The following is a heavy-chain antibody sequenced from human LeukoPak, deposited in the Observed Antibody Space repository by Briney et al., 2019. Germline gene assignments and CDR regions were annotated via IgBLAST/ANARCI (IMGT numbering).Heavy chain of an antibody. J-gene: IGHJ4*02. V-gene: IGHV1-2*02. CDR3: ARVVWLRSYFDY. CDR2: INPNSGGT. Sequence: ASVKVSCKASGYTFTGYYMHWVRQAPGQGLEWMGWINPNSGGTNYARKFQGRVTMTRDTSISTAYMELSRLRSDDTAVYYCARVVWLRSYFDYWGQGTLVTVSS. CDR1: GYTFTGYY. D-gene: IGHD5-12*01.